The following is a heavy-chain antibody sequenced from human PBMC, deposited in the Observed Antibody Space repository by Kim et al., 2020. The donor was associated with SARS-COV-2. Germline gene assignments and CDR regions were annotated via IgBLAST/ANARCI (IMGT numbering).Heavy chain of an antibody. Sequence: SYAQKIQGRVTMTRDTSTSTVYMELSSLRSEDTAVYYCASTDYGDYYFDYWGQGTLVTVSS. J-gene: IGHJ4*02. CDR3: ASTDYGDYYFDY. V-gene: IGHV1-46*01. D-gene: IGHD4-17*01.